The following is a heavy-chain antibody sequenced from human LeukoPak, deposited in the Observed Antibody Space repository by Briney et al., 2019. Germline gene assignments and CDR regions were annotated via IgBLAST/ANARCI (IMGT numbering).Heavy chain of an antibody. CDR1: GFTFSSYA. D-gene: IGHD3-22*01. V-gene: IGHV3-30*04. Sequence: PGRSLRLSCAASGFTFSSYAMHWVRQAPGKGLEWVAVISYDGSNKYYADSVKGRFTISRDNSKNTLYLQMNSLRAEDTAVYYCARFSTLGMKVVVITTDAFDVWGQGTTVTVSS. CDR3: ARFSTLGMKVVVITTDAFDV. CDR2: ISYDGSNK. J-gene: IGHJ3*01.